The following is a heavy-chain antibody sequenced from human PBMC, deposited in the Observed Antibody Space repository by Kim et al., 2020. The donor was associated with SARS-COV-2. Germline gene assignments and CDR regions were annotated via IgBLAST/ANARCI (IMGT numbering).Heavy chain of an antibody. Sequence: ETLSLTCSVSGVSLSSDHYYWSWIRQTPGKGLEYIGYIHYTGSTTYNVSLKSRVTISRDTSKNQFSLKLTSVTAADTAVYFCARGWRGGSSWYYFDYWGQGTLVTVSS. V-gene: IGHV4-61*01. CDR3: ARGWRGGSSWYYFDY. D-gene: IGHD6-13*01. CDR1: GVSLSSDHYY. J-gene: IGHJ4*02. CDR2: IHYTGST.